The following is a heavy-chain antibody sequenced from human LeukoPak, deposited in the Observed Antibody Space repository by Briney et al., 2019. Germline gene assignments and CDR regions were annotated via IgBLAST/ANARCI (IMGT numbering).Heavy chain of an antibody. CDR2: ISYDGGNK. CDR1: GFSFSTYA. CDR3: ARRAGAYSHPYDY. Sequence: GGSLRLSCVASGFSFSTYAIHWVRQAPGKGLEWVAVISYDGGNKYYADSVRGRFTISRDNSKNTLYLQMNSLRAEDTAVYYCARRAGAYSHPYDYWGQGTLVTVSS. V-gene: IGHV3-30*14. D-gene: IGHD4/OR15-4a*01. J-gene: IGHJ4*02.